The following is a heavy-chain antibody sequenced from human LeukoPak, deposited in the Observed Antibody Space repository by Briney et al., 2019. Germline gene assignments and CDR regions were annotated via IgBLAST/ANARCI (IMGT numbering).Heavy chain of an antibody. D-gene: IGHD3-10*01. J-gene: IGHJ4*02. Sequence: ASVKVSCKASGYTFSSYGISWVRQAPGQGLEWMGWISAYNGNTHYRQKLQGRVTMTTDTSTSTAYMDLRSLRSDDTAIYYCARDSPDGSGTYYNDSPDYWGQGTLVTVSS. CDR2: ISAYNGNT. V-gene: IGHV1-18*01. CDR1: GYTFSSYG. CDR3: ARDSPDGSGTYYNDSPDY.